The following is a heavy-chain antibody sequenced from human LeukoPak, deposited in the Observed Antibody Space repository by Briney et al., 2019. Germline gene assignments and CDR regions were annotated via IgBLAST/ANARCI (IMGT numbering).Heavy chain of an antibody. CDR2: IDYSETI. J-gene: IGHJ5*02. D-gene: IGHD3-9*01. V-gene: IGHV4-38-2*02. CDR3: ARVLRYFDWLKFDP. CDR1: GYSISSGYY. Sequence: SETLSLTCTVSGYSISSGYYWGWIRQPPGKGLEWIGSIDYSETIYYNPSLESRVTISVDTSKNQFSLKLSSVTAADTAVYYCARVLRYFDWLKFDPWGQGTLVTVSS.